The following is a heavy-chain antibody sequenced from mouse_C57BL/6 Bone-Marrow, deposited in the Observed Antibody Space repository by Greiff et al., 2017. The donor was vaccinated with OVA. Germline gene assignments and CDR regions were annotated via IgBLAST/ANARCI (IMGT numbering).Heavy chain of an antibody. CDR2: INYDGSST. D-gene: IGHD2-3*01. CDR1: GFTFSDYY. CDR3: SSIYSGYYDWYFDV. V-gene: IGHV5-16*01. Sequence: EVHLVESEGGLVQPGSSMKLSCTASGFTFSDYYMAWVRQVPEKGLEWVANINYDGSSTYYLDSLKSRFIISRDNAKNILYLQMSSLKSEDTASYYCSSIYSGYYDWYFDVWGTGTTVTVSS. J-gene: IGHJ1*03.